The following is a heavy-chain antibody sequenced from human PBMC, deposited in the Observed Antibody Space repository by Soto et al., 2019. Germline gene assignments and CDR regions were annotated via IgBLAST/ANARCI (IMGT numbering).Heavy chain of an antibody. CDR1: GYTFTSYG. D-gene: IGHD3-10*01. CDR3: ARGDVNYGSGSYYNHYYYYGMDV. CDR2: ISAYNGNT. V-gene: IGHV1-18*01. Sequence: QVQLVQSGAEVKKPGASVKVSCKASGYTFTSYGISWVRQAPGQGLEWMGWISAYNGNTNYAQKLQGRVTMTTDTSTSTAYMELRSLRSEDTAVYYCARGDVNYGSGSYYNHYYYYGMDVWGQGTTVTASS. J-gene: IGHJ6*02.